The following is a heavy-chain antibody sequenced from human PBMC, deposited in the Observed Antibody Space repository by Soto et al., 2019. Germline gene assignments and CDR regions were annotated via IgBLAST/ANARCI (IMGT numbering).Heavy chain of an antibody. D-gene: IGHD5-12*01. J-gene: IGHJ4*02. CDR2: IYYSGRT. V-gene: IGHV4-39*01. CDR1: GGSISSSSYY. CDR3: ARRRLEMATIDY. Sequence: HLQLLESGPGLVKPLDTLSLTCTVSGGSISSSSYYWGWIRQPPGTGLVWIGSIYYSGRTYYSPSRKGRVTLSVDRSKDQCSLKLSSVTAADTAVYYCARRRLEMATIDYWGQRTLVTVSS.